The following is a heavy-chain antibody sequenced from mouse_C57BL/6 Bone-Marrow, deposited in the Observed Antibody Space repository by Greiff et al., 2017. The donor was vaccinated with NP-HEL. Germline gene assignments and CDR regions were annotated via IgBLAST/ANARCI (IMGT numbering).Heavy chain of an antibody. Sequence: QVQLQQSGPGLVQPSQSLSITCTVSGFSLTSYGVHWVRQSPGKGLEWLGVIWSGGSTDYNAAFISRLSISKDNSKSQVFFKMNSLQADDTAIYYCASYDYEAWFAYWGQGTLVTVSA. V-gene: IGHV2-2*01. CDR3: ASYDYEAWFAY. D-gene: IGHD2-4*01. J-gene: IGHJ3*01. CDR2: IWSGGST. CDR1: GFSLTSYG.